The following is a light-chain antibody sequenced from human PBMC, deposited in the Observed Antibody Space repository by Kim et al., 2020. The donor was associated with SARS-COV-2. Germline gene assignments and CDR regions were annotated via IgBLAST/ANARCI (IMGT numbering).Light chain of an antibody. J-gene: IGLJ2*01. CDR3: APWDDSLSGVL. V-gene: IGLV1-47*01. Sequence: RLTISCSGTHRNIGSTAEYSYHQLPGTTPQLLIVRNNQRPSGVPARFSCAKSGTSASPAITGLRSEDEADYYCAPWDDSLSGVLFGGGTQLTVL. CDR1: HRNIGSTA. CDR2: RNN.